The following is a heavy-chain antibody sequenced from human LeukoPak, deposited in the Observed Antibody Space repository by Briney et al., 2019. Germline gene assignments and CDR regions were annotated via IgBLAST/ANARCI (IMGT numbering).Heavy chain of an antibody. CDR3: ARQTILAVAGDF. CDR2: ISSTSITM. V-gene: IGHV3-48*01. J-gene: IGHJ4*02. CDR1: GFTFIRNN. Sequence: PGGSLILSCAASGFTFIRNNMNWVRQAPGKELEWVSYISSTSITMYYADSVKGRFTISRDNAKNSLYLQMNSLRADYTAVYYCARQTILAVAGDFWGQGTLVSVSS. D-gene: IGHD6-19*01.